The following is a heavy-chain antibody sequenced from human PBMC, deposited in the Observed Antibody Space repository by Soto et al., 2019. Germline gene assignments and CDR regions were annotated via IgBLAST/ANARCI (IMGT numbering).Heavy chain of an antibody. CDR2: ISSSSSYI. CDR3: AQGNYDFWSGYFGYYYMDV. Sequence: GGSLRLSCAASGFIFSDYAMNWVRQAPGKGLEWVSSISSSSSYIYYADSVKGRFTISRDNAKNSLYLQMNSLRAEDTAVYYCAQGNYDFWSGYFGYYYMDVWGKGTTVTVSS. J-gene: IGHJ6*03. V-gene: IGHV3-21*01. CDR1: GFIFSDYA. D-gene: IGHD3-3*01.